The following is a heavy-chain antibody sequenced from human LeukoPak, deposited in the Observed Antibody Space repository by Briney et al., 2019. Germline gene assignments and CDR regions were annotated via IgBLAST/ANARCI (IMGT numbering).Heavy chain of an antibody. Sequence: RPSETLSLTCAVSGGSISSGGYSGSWIRQPPGKGLEWIGYIYHSGSTYYNPSLKSRVTISVDRSKNQFSLKLSSVTAADTAVYYCARVKTPSYSGWFDPWGQGTLVTVSS. CDR3: ARVKTPSYSGWFDP. D-gene: IGHD1-26*01. J-gene: IGHJ5*02. V-gene: IGHV4-30-2*01. CDR1: GGSISSGGYS. CDR2: IYHSGST.